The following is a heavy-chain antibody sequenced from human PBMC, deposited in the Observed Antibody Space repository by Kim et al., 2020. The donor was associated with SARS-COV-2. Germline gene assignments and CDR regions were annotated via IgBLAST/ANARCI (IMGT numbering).Heavy chain of an antibody. V-gene: IGHV4-59*08. D-gene: IGHD6-19*01. J-gene: IGHJ4*02. CDR3: ARLGKSVAGTYYFDY. Sequence: PALKSRVTISVDPSKNQFSLKLSSVTAADTAVYYCARLGKSVAGTYYFDYWGQGTLVTVSS.